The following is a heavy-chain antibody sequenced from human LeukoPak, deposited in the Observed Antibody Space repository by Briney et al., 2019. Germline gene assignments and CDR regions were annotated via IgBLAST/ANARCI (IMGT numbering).Heavy chain of an antibody. CDR3: ARGRVSSSTWYSTYYYFFYMDF. J-gene: IGHJ6*03. CDR1: GGSLSSYY. CDR2: VLHTGSA. D-gene: IGHD4-11*01. Sequence: SETLSLTCTVSGGSLSSYYWSWIRQPPGKGLEWIGYVLHTGSAEFNPSLNGRVSISRATSNNFFSLRLRSVTAADTAVYFCARGRVSSSTWYSTYYYFFYMDFWGKGTTVTVSS. V-gene: IGHV4-59*01.